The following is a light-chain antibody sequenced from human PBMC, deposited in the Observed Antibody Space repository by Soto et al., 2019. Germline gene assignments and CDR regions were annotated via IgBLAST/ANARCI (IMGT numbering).Light chain of an antibody. J-gene: IGLJ2*01. CDR1: SGYSNYK. V-gene: IGLV9-49*01. Sequence: QLELTQPPSASASLGASVTLTCTLSSGYSNYKVDWYQQRPGKGPRFVMRVGTGGIVGSKGDGIPDRFSVLGSGLNRYLTIKNIQEEDESDYHCGADHGSGSNFVKVFGGGTKVTVL. CDR2: VGTGGIVG. CDR3: GADHGSGSNFVKV.